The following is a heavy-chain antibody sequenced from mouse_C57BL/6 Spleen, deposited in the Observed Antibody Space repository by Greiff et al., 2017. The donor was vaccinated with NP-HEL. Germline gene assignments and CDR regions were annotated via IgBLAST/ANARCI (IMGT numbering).Heavy chain of an antibody. Sequence: EVKLVESGGDLVKPGGSLKLSCAASGFTFSSYGMSWVRQTPDKRLEWVATISSGGSYTYYPDSVKGRFTISRDNAKNTLYLQMSSLKSEDTAMYYCARHPGIYDGYYEAMDYWGQGTSVTVSS. CDR3: ARHPGIYDGYYEAMDY. V-gene: IGHV5-6*01. D-gene: IGHD2-3*01. J-gene: IGHJ4*01. CDR1: GFTFSSYG. CDR2: ISSGGSYT.